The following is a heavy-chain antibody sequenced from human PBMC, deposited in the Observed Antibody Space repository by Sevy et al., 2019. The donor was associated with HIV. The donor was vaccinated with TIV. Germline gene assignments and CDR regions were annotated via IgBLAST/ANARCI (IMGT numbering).Heavy chain of an antibody. D-gene: IGHD3-9*01. Sequence: SETLSLTCTVSGDSFSSDTYFWNWIRQPAGKGLEWIGRIHASGSTIYNPSLKSRVTMSVDKSKSQFSLRLSSVTAADTAVYFCARERGFNILTLGLDFWGQGSLVTVSS. CDR2: IHASGST. J-gene: IGHJ4*02. CDR3: ARERGFNILTLGLDF. V-gene: IGHV4-61*02. CDR1: GDSFSSDTYF.